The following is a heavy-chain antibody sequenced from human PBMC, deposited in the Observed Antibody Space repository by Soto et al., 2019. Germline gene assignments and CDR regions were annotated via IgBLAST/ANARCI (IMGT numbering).Heavy chain of an antibody. CDR1: VGTFSSYA. CDR3: ARDDCSGGSCYYYYGMDV. V-gene: IGHV1-69*13. D-gene: IGHD2-15*01. Sequence: SVNVSFQASVGTFSSYAMRWVRQAPGQGLEWMGGIIPIFGTANYAQKFQGRVTITADESTSTAYMELSSLRSEDTAVYYCARDDCSGGSCYYYYGMDVWGQGPTATVSS. J-gene: IGHJ6*02. CDR2: IIPIFGTA.